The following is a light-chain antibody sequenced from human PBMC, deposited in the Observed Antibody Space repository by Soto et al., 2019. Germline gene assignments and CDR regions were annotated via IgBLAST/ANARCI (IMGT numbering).Light chain of an antibody. CDR3: SSYTSSSTVV. CDR2: EVS. Sequence: QLVLTQPASVSGSPGQSITISCTGTSSDVGGYNYVSWYQQHPGKAPKLMIYEVSNRPSGVSNRFSGSKSGNTASLTISGLQAEDEGDYYCSSYTSSSTVVFGGATNLTVL. J-gene: IGLJ2*01. V-gene: IGLV2-14*01. CDR1: SSDVGGYNY.